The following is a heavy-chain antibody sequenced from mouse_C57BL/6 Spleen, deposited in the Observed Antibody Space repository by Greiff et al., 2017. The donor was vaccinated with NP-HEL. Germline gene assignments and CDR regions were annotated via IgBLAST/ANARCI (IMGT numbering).Heavy chain of an antibody. CDR1: GFTFSDYY. V-gene: IGHV5-16*01. Sequence: EVKLVESEGGLVQPGSSMKLSCTASGFTFSDYYMAWVRQVPEKGLEWVANINYDGSSTYYLDSLKSRFIISRDNAKNILYLQMSSLKSEDTATYYCASYDYDGDYFDYWGQGTTLTVSS. CDR3: ASYDYDGDYFDY. J-gene: IGHJ2*01. D-gene: IGHD2-4*01. CDR2: INYDGSST.